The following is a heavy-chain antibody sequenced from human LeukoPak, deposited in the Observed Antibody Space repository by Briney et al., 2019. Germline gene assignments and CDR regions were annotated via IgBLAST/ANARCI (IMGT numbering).Heavy chain of an antibody. CDR3: ARDYQYGYSTNWYHLAQIDY. CDR2: ISNSGTYI. Sequence: GGSLRLSCAASGFTFSSYSVNWVRQAPGKGLEWVSSISNSGTYIYYADSVKGRFTVSRDNAKNSLYLQMNSLRAEDTAIYYCARDYQYGYSTNWYHLAQIDYWGQGTLVTVSS. CDR1: GFTFSSYS. V-gene: IGHV3-21*01. D-gene: IGHD2/OR15-2a*01. J-gene: IGHJ4*02.